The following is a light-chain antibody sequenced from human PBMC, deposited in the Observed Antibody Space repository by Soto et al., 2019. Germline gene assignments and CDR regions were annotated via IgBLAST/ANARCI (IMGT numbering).Light chain of an antibody. J-gene: IGKJ1*01. V-gene: IGKV3-20*01. Sequence: EIGLTHAPSTLSWSPREKANLFSRAIQSVSSSYLAWYQQKPGQAPRPLIYGASSRATGIPDRFSGGGAGTDFTLTISRLEPEDFAVYYCQQYGSSPWTFGQGTKVDIK. CDR1: QSVSSSY. CDR3: QQYGSSPWT. CDR2: GAS.